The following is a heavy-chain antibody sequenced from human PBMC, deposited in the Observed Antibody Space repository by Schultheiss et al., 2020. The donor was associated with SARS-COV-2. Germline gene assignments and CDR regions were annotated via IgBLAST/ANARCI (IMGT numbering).Heavy chain of an antibody. CDR2: IRSSGRDI. CDR1: GFTFGTYN. CDR3: ASLSDSEDY. V-gene: IGHV3-21*01. Sequence: GGSLRLSCAASGFTFGTYNMHWVRQAPGKGLEFVASIRSSGRDIYYADSMQGRFTVSRDNANNSLYLQMNSLRAEDTAVYYCASLSDSEDYWGQGTLVTVSS. J-gene: IGHJ4*02.